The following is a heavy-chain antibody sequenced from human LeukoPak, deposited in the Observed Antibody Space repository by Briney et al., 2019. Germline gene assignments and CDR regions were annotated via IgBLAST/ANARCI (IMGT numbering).Heavy chain of an antibody. V-gene: IGHV3-7*01. J-gene: IGHJ4*02. D-gene: IGHD1-26*01. Sequence: GSLRLSCAASGFTFSSYWMSWVRQAPGKGLEWVANIKQDGSEKYYVDSVKGRFTISRDNAKNSLCLQMNSLRAEDTAVYYCARDYGYSGSSNFDYWGQGTLVTVSS. CDR2: IKQDGSEK. CDR1: GFTFSSYW. CDR3: ARDYGYSGSSNFDY.